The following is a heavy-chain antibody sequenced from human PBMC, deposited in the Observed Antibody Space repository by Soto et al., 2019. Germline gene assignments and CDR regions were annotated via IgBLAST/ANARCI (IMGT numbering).Heavy chain of an antibody. Sequence: GGSLRLSCAASGFTFSSYGMHWVRQAPGKGLEWVAVISYDGSNKYYADYVKGRFTISREHSKNKLYLQMNSLRAEDTAVYYCARGWVAGLHFDCWRQGTMATGS. CDR2: ISYDGSNK. J-gene: IGHJ4*02. V-gene: IGHV3-30*03. CDR1: GFTFSSYG. D-gene: IGHD6-19*01. CDR3: ARGWVAGLHFDC.